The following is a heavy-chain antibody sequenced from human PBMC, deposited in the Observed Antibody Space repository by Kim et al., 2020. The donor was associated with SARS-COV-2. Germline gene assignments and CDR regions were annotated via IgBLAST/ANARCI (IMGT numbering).Heavy chain of an antibody. J-gene: IGHJ4*02. CDR1: GYTFTNHG. CDR3: ARGGYLNYADY. CDR2: ISTSTGNT. V-gene: IGHV1-18*01. D-gene: IGHD5-12*01. Sequence: ASVKVSCKASGYTFTNHGINWVRQAPGQSPEWVGWISTSTGNTNYVEKFRARVTMTTDTSTSTAYMELRSLRSDDTAVFYCARGGYLNYADYWGQGTLVT.